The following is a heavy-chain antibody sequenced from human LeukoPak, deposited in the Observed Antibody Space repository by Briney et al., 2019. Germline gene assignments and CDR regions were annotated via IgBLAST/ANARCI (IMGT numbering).Heavy chain of an antibody. D-gene: IGHD2-2*01. CDR1: GYTFTAYY. V-gene: IGHV1-2*02. CDR3: ARDEMPTFDAFDM. CDR2: INPNTGGA. J-gene: IGHJ3*02. Sequence: GASVKVSCKASGYTFTAYYMYWVRQAPGQGLEWMGWINPNTGGANYAQTFQGRVTMTRDTSITTAYMELSRLRSDDTAVYYCARDEMPTFDAFDMWGQGTMVTVSS.